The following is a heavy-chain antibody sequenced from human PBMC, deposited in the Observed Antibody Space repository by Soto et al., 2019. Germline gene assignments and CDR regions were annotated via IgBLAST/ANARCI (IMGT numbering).Heavy chain of an antibody. CDR2: IYYSGST. Sequence: SETLSLTCTVSGGSISSYYWSWIRQPPGKGLEWIGYIYYSGSTNYNPSLKSRVTISVDTSKNQFSLKLSSVTAADTAVYYCARGGGWFGEYYMDVWGKGTTVTVSS. D-gene: IGHD3-10*01. V-gene: IGHV4-59*01. J-gene: IGHJ6*03. CDR1: GGSISSYY. CDR3: ARGGGWFGEYYMDV.